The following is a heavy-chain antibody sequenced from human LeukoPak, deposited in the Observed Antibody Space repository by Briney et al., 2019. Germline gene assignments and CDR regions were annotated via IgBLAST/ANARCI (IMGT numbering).Heavy chain of an antibody. CDR2: ISYDGSNE. CDR3: ARTRTRLDY. D-gene: IGHD2-2*01. J-gene: IGHJ4*02. CDR1: GFTFSSYA. V-gene: IGHV3-30*04. Sequence: PGRSLRLSCAASGFTFSSYAMHWVRQAPGKGLEWLAFISYDGSNEYYADSVKGRFTISRDNSKSTLYLQMISLRAEDTAVYNCARTRTRLDYWGQGTLVTVSS.